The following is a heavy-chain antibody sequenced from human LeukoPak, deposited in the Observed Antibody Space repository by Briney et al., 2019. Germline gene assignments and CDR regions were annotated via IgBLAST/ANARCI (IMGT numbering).Heavy chain of an antibody. CDR2: ISSRSSYI. V-gene: IGHV3-21*01. CDR3: ARGGEFSGYEI. J-gene: IGHJ4*02. Sequence: GGSLRLSCAASGFTFSSYSMNWVRQAPGKGLGWVSSISSRSSYIYYTDSVKGRFTISRDNAKNSLYLQMNSLRAEDTAVYYCARGGEFSGYEIWGQGTLVTVSS. D-gene: IGHD5-12*01. CDR1: GFTFSSYS.